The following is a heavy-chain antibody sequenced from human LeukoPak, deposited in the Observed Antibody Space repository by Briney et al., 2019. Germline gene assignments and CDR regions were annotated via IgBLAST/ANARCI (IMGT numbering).Heavy chain of an antibody. Sequence: GGPLRHSCAAPGFNFKNYVVYWVRQTPKKGLEWLSFLRHETAKKYYADPLKGRLTISRDNFKNTLYLDMIDLRPEYTAVYHCAKDEATIGYSYYYMDVWGKGTTVTVSS. V-gene: IGHV3-30*02. CDR3: AKDEATIGYSYYYMDV. D-gene: IGHD5-12*01. J-gene: IGHJ6*03. CDR2: LRHETAKK. CDR1: GFNFKNYV.